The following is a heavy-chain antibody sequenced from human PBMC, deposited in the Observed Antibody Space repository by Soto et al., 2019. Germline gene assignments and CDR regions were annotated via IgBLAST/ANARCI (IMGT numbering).Heavy chain of an antibody. CDR3: ARDDEGGSDCDLGY. V-gene: IGHV3-30-3*01. D-gene: IGHD1-26*01. CDR1: GFTLSSHA. Sequence: QVQLVESGGGVVQPGRSLRLSCAVSGFTLSSHAMHWVRQAPGKGLEWVALILSDGSNKYYADSVKARFTTSRDNSKYTMYLQMNSLSVEDTAVYYCARDDEGGSDCDLGYWGQGALVTFSS. CDR2: ILSDGSNK. J-gene: IGHJ4*02.